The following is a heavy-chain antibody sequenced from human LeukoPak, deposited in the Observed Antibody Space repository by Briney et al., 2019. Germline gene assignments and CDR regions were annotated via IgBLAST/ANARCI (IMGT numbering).Heavy chain of an antibody. CDR3: ARRAPGTTATFDY. V-gene: IGHV3-53*01. CDR2: IYAGGGT. Sequence: GGSLRLSCAASGFTVSTNYMTWVRQAPGKGLEWLPIIYAGGGTSYADSVKGRFTISRDNSENTLYLQVNSLRPEDTAVYYCARRAPGTTATFDYWGQGTLVTVSA. D-gene: IGHD1-1*01. J-gene: IGHJ4*02. CDR1: GFTVSTNY.